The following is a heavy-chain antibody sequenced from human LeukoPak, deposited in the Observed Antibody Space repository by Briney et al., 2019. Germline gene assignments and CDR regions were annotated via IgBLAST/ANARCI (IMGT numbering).Heavy chain of an antibody. CDR3: AKDTGGYSYANFDY. D-gene: IGHD5-18*01. V-gene: IGHV3-23*01. CDR1: GFTFSSYA. J-gene: IGHJ4*02. Sequence: PGGSLRLSCAASGFTFSSYAMSWVRQAPGKGLEWVSGISGSGGGTNYAGSVKGRFTISRDNSKNTLYLQMNSLRAEDTAVYYCAKDTGGYSYANFDYWGQGTLVTVSS. CDR2: ISGSGGGT.